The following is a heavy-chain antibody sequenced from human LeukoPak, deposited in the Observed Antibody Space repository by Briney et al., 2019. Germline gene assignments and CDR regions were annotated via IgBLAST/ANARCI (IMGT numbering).Heavy chain of an antibody. CDR2: IYYNGNT. CDR1: GGSISSYY. J-gene: IGHJ6*02. Sequence: SETLSLTCTVSGGSISSYYWNRIRRPPGKGLEWIGYIYYNGNTNYSPSLKSRVTMSVDTSKNLFSLKVSSVTAADTAVYYCARGRSNYYGMDVWGQGTTVTVSS. D-gene: IGHD1-26*01. V-gene: IGHV4-59*01. CDR3: ARGRSNYYGMDV.